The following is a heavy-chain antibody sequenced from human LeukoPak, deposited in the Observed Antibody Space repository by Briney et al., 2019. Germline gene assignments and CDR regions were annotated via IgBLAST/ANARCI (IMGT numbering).Heavy chain of an antibody. V-gene: IGHV4-34*01. CDR3: ARGPHCSSTSCYYYYYYGMDV. D-gene: IGHD2-2*01. CDR2: INHSGST. Sequence: LETLSLTCAVYGGSFSGYYWSWIRQPPGKGLEWIGEINHSGSTNYNPSLKSRVTISVDTSKNQFSLKLSSVTAADTAVYYCARGPHCSSTSCYYYYYYGMDVWGQGTTVTVSS. CDR1: GGSFSGYY. J-gene: IGHJ6*02.